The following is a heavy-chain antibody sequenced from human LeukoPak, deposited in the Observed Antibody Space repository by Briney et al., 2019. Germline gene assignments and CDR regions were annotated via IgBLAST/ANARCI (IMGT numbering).Heavy chain of an antibody. Sequence: PSDTLSPIRAVYGGSFSSYYWRSIRHPPGKGMECIAEINHSGSTNYNPSLKSRVTISVDTSKNQFSLKLSSVTAADTAVYYCARDLTIFGVARFDPWGQGTLVTVSS. V-gene: IGHV4-34*01. D-gene: IGHD3-3*01. J-gene: IGHJ5*02. CDR1: GGSFSSYY. CDR3: ARDLTIFGVARFDP. CDR2: INHSGST.